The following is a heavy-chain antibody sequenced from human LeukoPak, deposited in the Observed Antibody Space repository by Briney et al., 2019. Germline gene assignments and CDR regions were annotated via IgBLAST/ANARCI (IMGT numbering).Heavy chain of an antibody. Sequence: SQTLSLTCAISGGSISSGGYSWSWIRQPPGKGLEWIGYIFHSGNTYYNPSLKSRVTISVDRSKNQFSLKLSSVTAADTAVYYCARGGSTPRWFDPWGQGTLVTVSS. J-gene: IGHJ5*02. CDR3: ARGGSTPRWFDP. D-gene: IGHD2-15*01. CDR2: IFHSGNT. V-gene: IGHV4-30-2*01. CDR1: GGSISSGGYS.